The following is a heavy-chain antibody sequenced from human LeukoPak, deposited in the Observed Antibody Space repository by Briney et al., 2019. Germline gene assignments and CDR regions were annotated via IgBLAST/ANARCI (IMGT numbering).Heavy chain of an antibody. Sequence: ASVKVFCKASGYTFTSYDINWVRQATGQGLEWMGWMNPNSGNTGYAQKFQGRVTITRNTSISTAYMELSSLRSEDTAVYYCARLVATISWSYYYYYYMDVWGKGTTVTVSS. CDR1: GYTFTSYD. CDR2: MNPNSGNT. CDR3: ARLVATISWSYYYYYYMDV. J-gene: IGHJ6*03. V-gene: IGHV1-8*03. D-gene: IGHD5-12*01.